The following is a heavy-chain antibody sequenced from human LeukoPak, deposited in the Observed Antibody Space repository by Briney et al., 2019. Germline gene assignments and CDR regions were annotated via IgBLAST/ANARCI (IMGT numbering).Heavy chain of an antibody. V-gene: IGHV1-69*13. J-gene: IGHJ4*02. CDR3: AREGADYSNSYYFDY. D-gene: IGHD4-11*01. CDR2: IIPIFGTA. Sequence: SVKVSCKASGGTFSSYAISWVRQAPGQGVEWMGGIIPIFGTANYAQKFQGRVTITADESTSTAYMELSSLRSEDTAVYYCAREGADYSNSYYFDYWGQGTLVTVSS. CDR1: GGTFSSYA.